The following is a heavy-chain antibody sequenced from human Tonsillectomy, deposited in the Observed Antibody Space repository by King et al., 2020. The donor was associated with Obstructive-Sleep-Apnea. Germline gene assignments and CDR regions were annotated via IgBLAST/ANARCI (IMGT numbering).Heavy chain of an antibody. CDR1: GYSFTNYW. CDR2: IYGGDSDT. V-gene: IGHV5-51*01. J-gene: IGHJ4*03. CDR3: ATTREGYFDY. Sequence: VQLVQSGAEVKKPGESLKISCKGSGYSFTNYWIGWVRQMPGKGLEWMGIIYGGDSDTTYSPSFQGQVTISADKSIKTAYVHWSRLKASDTAVYYCATTREGYFDYWGQGTLVTVSS.